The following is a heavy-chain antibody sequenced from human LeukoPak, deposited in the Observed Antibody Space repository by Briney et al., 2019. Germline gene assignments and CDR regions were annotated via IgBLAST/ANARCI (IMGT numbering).Heavy chain of an antibody. Sequence: EASVKVSCKASGYSFTSYDVNWVRQATGQGLEWMGWLNPHSGNTDSAQKFQGRATMTRDTSISTAYMELSSLRTEDTAVYYCAREIPPVVPAAKVVIAIFFDYWGQGTLVAVSS. D-gene: IGHD2-2*01. V-gene: IGHV1-8*01. CDR2: LNPHSGNT. J-gene: IGHJ4*02. CDR1: GYSFTSYD. CDR3: AREIPPVVPAAKVVIAIFFDY.